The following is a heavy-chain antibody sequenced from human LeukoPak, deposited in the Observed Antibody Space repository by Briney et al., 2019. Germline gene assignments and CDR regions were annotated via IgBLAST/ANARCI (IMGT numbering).Heavy chain of an antibody. CDR3: VRVSGFCTNGVCPSFDP. V-gene: IGHV3-30-3*01. J-gene: IGHJ5*02. CDR1: GFTFSSYA. CDR2: ISYDGSNK. Sequence: GRSLRLSCAASGFTFSSYAMHWVRQAPGKGLEWVAVISYDGSNKYYADSVKGRFTISRDNSKNTLHLQMNSLRTEDTAVYYCVRVSGFCTNGVCPSFDPWGQGTLVTVSS. D-gene: IGHD2-8*01.